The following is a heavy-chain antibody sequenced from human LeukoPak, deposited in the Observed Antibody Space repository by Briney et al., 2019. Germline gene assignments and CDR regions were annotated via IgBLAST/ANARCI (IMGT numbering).Heavy chain of an antibody. D-gene: IGHD6-13*01. CDR2: INPNSGGT. V-gene: IGHV1-2*02. CDR3: AREGFIAAAGSGAFDI. CDR1: GYTFTGYY. J-gene: IGHJ3*02. Sequence: GASVKVSCKASGYTFTGYYMHWVRQAPGQGLEWMGWINPNSGGTNYAQKFQGRVTMTRDTSISTAYMELSRLRSDDTAVYYCAREGFIAAAGSGAFDIWGRGTMVTVSS.